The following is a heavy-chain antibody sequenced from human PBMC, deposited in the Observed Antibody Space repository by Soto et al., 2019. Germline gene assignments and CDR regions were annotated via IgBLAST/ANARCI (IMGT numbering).Heavy chain of an antibody. V-gene: IGHV3-33*01. CDR3: ARDPGYSSSSPAGY. CDR2: IWYDGSNK. CDR1: GFNFSSYG. J-gene: IGHJ4*02. Sequence: QVQLVESGGGVVQPGRSLRLSCAASGFNFSSYGMHWVRQAPGKGLEWVAVIWYDGSNKYYADSVKGRFTISRDNSKNTLYLQMNSLRAEDTAVYYCARDPGYSSSSPAGYRGQGTLVTVSS. D-gene: IGHD6-13*01.